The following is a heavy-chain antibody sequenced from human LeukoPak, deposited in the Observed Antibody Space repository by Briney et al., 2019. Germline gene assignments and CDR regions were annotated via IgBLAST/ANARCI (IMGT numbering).Heavy chain of an antibody. D-gene: IGHD1-26*01. Sequence: GGSLRLSCAASGFTFSSYAMSWVRQAPGKGLEWVSAISGSGGSTYYADSVKGRFTISRDNSKNTLYLQMNSLRAEDTAVYYCAKDRYDSGSYRPIDDWGQGTLVTVSS. V-gene: IGHV3-23*01. CDR3: AKDRYDSGSYRPIDD. J-gene: IGHJ4*02. CDR1: GFTFSSYA. CDR2: ISGSGGST.